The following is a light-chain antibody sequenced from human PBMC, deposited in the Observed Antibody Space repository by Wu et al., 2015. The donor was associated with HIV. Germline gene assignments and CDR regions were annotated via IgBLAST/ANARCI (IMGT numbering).Light chain of an antibody. Sequence: DIVLTQSPATLSLSPGVRATLSCRASQSVSTNLAWYQHKFGQAPRLLIYDASKRATGIPARFSGSGSGTDFTLTISSLEPEDLAVYYCQQYGSSPKTFGQGTKVEIK. CDR1: QSVSTN. V-gene: IGKV3-11*01. CDR2: DAS. J-gene: IGKJ1*01. CDR3: QQYGSSPKT.